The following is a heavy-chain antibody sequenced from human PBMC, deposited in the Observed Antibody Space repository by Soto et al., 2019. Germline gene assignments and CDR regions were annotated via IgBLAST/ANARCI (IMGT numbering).Heavy chain of an antibody. Sequence: SETLSLTCAISGDSVSSNSATWNWSRHSPSTGLEWLGRTYYRSRWYSDYAISVKGRSTTNPDTSKNQFSLQLNSVTAVDTAVYSCGRAHLGTDRYTLDPFDPWGQGTLVTVSS. D-gene: IGHD3-16*02. CDR3: GRAHLGTDRYTLDPFDP. CDR2: TYYRSRWYS. CDR1: GDSVSSNSAT. J-gene: IGHJ5*02. V-gene: IGHV6-1*01.